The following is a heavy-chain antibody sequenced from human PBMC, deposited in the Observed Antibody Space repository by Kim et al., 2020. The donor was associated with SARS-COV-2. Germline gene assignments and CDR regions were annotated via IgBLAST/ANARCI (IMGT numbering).Heavy chain of an antibody. CDR3: ARGGSSGWYDY. CDR1: GFTFSDYY. D-gene: IGHD6-19*01. CDR2: ISSSSSYT. Sequence: GGSLRLSCAASGFTFSDYYMSWIRQAPGKGLEWVSYISSSSSYTNYADSVKGRFTISRDNAKNSLYLQMNSLRAEDTAVYYCARGGSSGWYDYWGQGTLVTVSS. J-gene: IGHJ4*02. V-gene: IGHV3-11*05.